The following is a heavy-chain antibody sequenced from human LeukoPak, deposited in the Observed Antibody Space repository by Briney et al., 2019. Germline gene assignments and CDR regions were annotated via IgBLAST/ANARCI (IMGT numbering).Heavy chain of an antibody. J-gene: IGHJ4*02. CDR2: IRQDGSEK. V-gene: IGHV3-7*04. CDR1: GFTFSSYW. D-gene: IGHD5-24*01. Sequence: GGSLRLSCAASGFTFSSYWMSWVRQAPGKGLEWVANIRQDGSEKYYVDSVKGRFTISRDNAKNSLYLQMNSLRAEDTAIYYCTRVGYIDEGIDYWGQGTLVTVSS. CDR3: TRVGYIDEGIDY.